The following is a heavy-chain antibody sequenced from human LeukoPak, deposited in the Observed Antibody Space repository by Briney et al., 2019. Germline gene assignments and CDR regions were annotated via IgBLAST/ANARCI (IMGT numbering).Heavy chain of an antibody. CDR3: ARDHITMVRGPDWYFDL. CDR2: ISYDGSNK. CDR1: GFTFSSYA. Sequence: PGGSLRLSCTTSGFTFSSYAMHWVRQAPGKGLEWVAVISYDGSNKYYADSVKGRFTISRDNSKNTLYLQMNSLRAEDTAVYYCARDHITMVRGPDWYFDLWGRGTLVTVSS. V-gene: IGHV3-30-3*01. J-gene: IGHJ2*01. D-gene: IGHD3-10*01.